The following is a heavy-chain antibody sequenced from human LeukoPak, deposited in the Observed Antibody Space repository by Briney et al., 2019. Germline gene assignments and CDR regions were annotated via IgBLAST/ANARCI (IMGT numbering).Heavy chain of an antibody. D-gene: IGHD6-13*01. V-gene: IGHV3-33*08. CDR3: ASDGIAVDRGIGYFDY. J-gene: IGHJ4*02. Sequence: GGSLRLSCTVSGFTFSSYSMHWVRQAPGKGLEWVAVIWYDGSNKYYADSVKGRFTISRDNSENTLYLQMNSLRAEDTALYYCASDGIAVDRGIGYFDYWGQGTLVTVSS. CDR1: GFTFSSYS. CDR2: IWYDGSNK.